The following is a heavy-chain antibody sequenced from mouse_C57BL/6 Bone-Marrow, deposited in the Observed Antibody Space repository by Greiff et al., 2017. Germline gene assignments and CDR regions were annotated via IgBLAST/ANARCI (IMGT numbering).Heavy chain of an antibody. V-gene: IGHV1-9*01. D-gene: IGHD3-2*02. J-gene: IGHJ3*01. CDR2: ILPGSGST. CDR3: ARRGDSSGYFAY. Sequence: QVQLQQSGAELMKPGASVKLSCKATGYTFTGYWIEWVKQRPGHGLEWIGEILPGSGSTNYNEKFKGKATLTADTSSNTAYMQLSSLTTEDSAIYYCARRGDSSGYFAYWGQGTLVTVTA. CDR1: GYTFTGYW.